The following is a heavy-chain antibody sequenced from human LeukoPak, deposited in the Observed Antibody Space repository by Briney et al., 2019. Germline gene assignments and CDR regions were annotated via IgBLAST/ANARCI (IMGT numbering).Heavy chain of an antibody. V-gene: IGHV4-59*08. CDR2: LYSSGST. D-gene: IGHD3-9*01. CDR1: GGSMNTYY. J-gene: IGHJ6*03. Sequence: SETLSLTCTVPGGSMNTYYWSWIRQPPGKGLEGLGYLYSSGSTTYSPSLKSRVTISVDTPKKQFSLKLSSVTAADTAVYYCARRRGSDISRLYYYFMDVWGKGTTVTVS. CDR3: ARRRGSDISRLYYYFMDV.